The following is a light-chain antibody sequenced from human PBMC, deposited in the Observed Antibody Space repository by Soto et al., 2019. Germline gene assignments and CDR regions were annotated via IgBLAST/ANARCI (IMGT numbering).Light chain of an antibody. CDR3: QVWDSSGDHPSWV. Sequence: SYVLTQPPSVSVAPGQTARITCGGNNIGSKNVQWYQQKPGQAPVLIVYDDSDRPSGIPERFSGSNSVNTATLTISRVEAGDEADYYCQVWDSSGDHPSWVFGTGTKLTVL. V-gene: IGLV3-21*02. CDR2: DDS. J-gene: IGLJ1*01. CDR1: NIGSKN.